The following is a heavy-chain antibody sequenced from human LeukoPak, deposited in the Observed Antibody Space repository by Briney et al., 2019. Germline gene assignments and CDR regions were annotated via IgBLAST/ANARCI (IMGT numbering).Heavy chain of an antibody. CDR1: GYTFTSYG. D-gene: IGHD2-8*01. V-gene: IGHV1-18*01. Sequence: ASVKVSCKASGYTFTSYGISWVRQAPGQGLEWMGWISAYNGNTNYAQKLQGRVTMTTDTSTSTAYMELRSLRSDDTAVYYCARRLYCTNGVCYIVAFDIWGQGTMVSVSS. CDR2: ISAYNGNT. J-gene: IGHJ3*02. CDR3: ARRLYCTNGVCYIVAFDI.